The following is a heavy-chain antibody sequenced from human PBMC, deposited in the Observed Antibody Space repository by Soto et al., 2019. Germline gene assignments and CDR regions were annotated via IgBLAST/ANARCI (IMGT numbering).Heavy chain of an antibody. Sequence: HLVQPGNEVRKPGASVRVSCKASGYTFNEFGITWVRQAPGQGLQWVGRNSGHNGNTEYALNFRGRVTLTTDTSTNTAYMDLTSLTRDDTAVYYCARDVGYSQADYFDDWGQGTLVTVSS. CDR3: ARDVGYSQADYFDD. D-gene: IGHD5-18*01. J-gene: IGHJ4*02. V-gene: IGHV1-18*01. CDR2: NSGHNGNT. CDR1: GYTFNEFG.